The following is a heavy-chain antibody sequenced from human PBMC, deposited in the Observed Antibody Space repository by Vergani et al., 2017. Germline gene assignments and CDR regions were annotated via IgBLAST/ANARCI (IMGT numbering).Heavy chain of an antibody. J-gene: IGHJ4*02. CDR1: GYTFIRYG. Sequence: QVQLVQSGSELKKPGASVKVSCKASGYTFIRYGISWVRQAPGQGLEWMGWINTYNGNTNYAQKLQGRVIMTTDTSTSIAYMELRSLRSDDTAVYYCVRDDATVTRGDFWGQGTLVTVSS. CDR3: VRDDATVTRGDF. CDR2: INTYNGNT. V-gene: IGHV1-18*01. D-gene: IGHD4-17*01.